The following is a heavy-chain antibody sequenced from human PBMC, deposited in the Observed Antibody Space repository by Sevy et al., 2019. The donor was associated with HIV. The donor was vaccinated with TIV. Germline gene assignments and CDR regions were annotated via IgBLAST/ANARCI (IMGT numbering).Heavy chain of an antibody. J-gene: IGHJ4*02. D-gene: IGHD2-8*01. Sequence: GGSLRLSCAASGFAFYEYSMSWIRQAPGKGLEWVATLSFGCGKINYADSVKGRFTISRENSKNSFYLQMDNLRVEETALYYCAREGCSRPHDYWGQGTRVTVSS. V-gene: IGHV3-23*01. CDR3: AREGCSRPHDY. CDR1: GFAFYEYS. CDR2: LSFGCGKI.